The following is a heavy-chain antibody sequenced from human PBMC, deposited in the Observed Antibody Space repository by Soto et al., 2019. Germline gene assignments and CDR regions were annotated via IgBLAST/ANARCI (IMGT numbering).Heavy chain of an antibody. CDR2: IWYDGSNK. Sequence: GGSLRLSCAASGFTFSSYGMHWVRQAPGKGLEWVAVIWYDGSNKYYADSVKGRFTISRDNSKNTLYLQMNSLRAEDTAVYYCASHYCSGGSCFPYYFDYWGQGTLVTVS. V-gene: IGHV3-33*01. CDR3: ASHYCSGGSCFPYYFDY. D-gene: IGHD2-15*01. J-gene: IGHJ4*02. CDR1: GFTFSSYG.